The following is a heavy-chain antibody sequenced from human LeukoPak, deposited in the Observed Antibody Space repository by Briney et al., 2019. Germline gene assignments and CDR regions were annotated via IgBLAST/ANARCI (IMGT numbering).Heavy chain of an antibody. Sequence: GGSLRLSWAASGFTFSSYSMNWLRQARGKGLEWVSYISSSSSTIYYADSVKGRFTISRDNDKNSLYLQMNRMRAEDTAVYYCARLAYCGGDCYYYGMDVWGQGTTVTVSS. CDR3: ARLAYCGGDCYYYGMDV. D-gene: IGHD2-21*01. J-gene: IGHJ6*02. V-gene: IGHV3-48*01. CDR1: GFTFSSYS. CDR2: ISSSSSTI.